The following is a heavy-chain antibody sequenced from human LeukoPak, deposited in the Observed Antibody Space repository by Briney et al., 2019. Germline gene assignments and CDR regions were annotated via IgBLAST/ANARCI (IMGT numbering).Heavy chain of an antibody. Sequence: GGSLRLSCAASGFTFSSYAMSWVRQAPGKGLEWVSAISGSGGSTYYADSVKGRFTISRDNSKNTLYLQMNSLRAEDTAVYYCAKDDEYDILTGGNFDYWGQGTLVTVSP. CDR1: GFTFSSYA. J-gene: IGHJ4*02. D-gene: IGHD3-9*01. CDR3: AKDDEYDILTGGNFDY. CDR2: ISGSGGST. V-gene: IGHV3-23*01.